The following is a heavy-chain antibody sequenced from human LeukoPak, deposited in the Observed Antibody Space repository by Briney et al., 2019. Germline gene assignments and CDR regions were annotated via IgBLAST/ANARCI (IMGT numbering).Heavy chain of an antibody. CDR1: GRSFSDYS. Sequence: SETLSLTCAVYGRSFSDYSWSWIRQPPGKGLEWIGEINHSGSTNYNPSLKSRVTISLDTSKNQFSLRLSSGTGADTAVYYWAGTRQGWLPQYYFDYWGQGTLVSVCS. J-gene: IGHJ4*02. V-gene: IGHV4-34*01. CDR3: AGTRQGWLPQYYFDY. CDR2: INHSGST. D-gene: IGHD5-12*01.